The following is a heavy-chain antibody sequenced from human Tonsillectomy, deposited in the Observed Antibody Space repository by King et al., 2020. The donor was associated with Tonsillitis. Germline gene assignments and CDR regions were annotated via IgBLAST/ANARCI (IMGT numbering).Heavy chain of an antibody. CDR1: GGSISSGGYY. V-gene: IGHV4-39*01. J-gene: IGHJ4*02. CDR3: ARSGILPAAVTYLDF. D-gene: IGHD2-2*01. Sequence: LQLQESGPGLVKPSETLSLTCTVSGGSISSGGYYWGWIRRPPGKGLEWIGSGYYRGRTYYSPSLRSRVTISVDTSKNQFSLNLTSVTAADTAVYYCARSGILPAAVTYLDFWGQGTLVTVSS. CDR2: GYYRGRT.